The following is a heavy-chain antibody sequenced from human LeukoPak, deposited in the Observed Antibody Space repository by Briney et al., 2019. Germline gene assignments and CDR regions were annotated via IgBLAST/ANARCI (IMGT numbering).Heavy chain of an antibody. D-gene: IGHD5-12*01. V-gene: IGHV4-59*08. Sequence: SETLSLTCTVSGGSISSYYWSWIRQPPGKGLEWIGYIYYSGSTNYNPSLKSRVTISVDTPKNQFSLKLSSVTAADTAVYYCARYQDSGYVPFDYWGQGTLVTVSS. CDR1: GGSISSYY. J-gene: IGHJ4*02. CDR3: ARYQDSGYVPFDY. CDR2: IYYSGST.